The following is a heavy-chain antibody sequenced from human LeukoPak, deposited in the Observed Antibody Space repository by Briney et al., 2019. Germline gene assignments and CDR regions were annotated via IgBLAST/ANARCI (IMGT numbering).Heavy chain of an antibody. CDR1: GFTFSSYS. CDR2: ISSSSSYI. V-gene: IGHV3-21*01. J-gene: IGHJ4*02. CDR3: ASGLRYFDWLGKKDY. Sequence: GGSLTLSCAASGFTFSSYSMNWVRQAPGKRLEWVSSISSSSSYIYYADLVKGRFTISRDNAKNSLYLQMNSLRAEYTAVYYCASGLRYFDWLGKKDYWGQGTLVTVSS. D-gene: IGHD3-9*01.